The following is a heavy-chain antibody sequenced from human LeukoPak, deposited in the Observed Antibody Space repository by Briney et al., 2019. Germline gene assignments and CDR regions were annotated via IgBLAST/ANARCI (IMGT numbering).Heavy chain of an antibody. CDR1: GFTFSSYA. CDR2: INDNGAGT. J-gene: IGHJ4*02. Sequence: PGGSLRLSCAASGFTFSSYAMSWVRQAPGKGLKWVSTINDNGAGTYYADSVKGRYTISRDNSKNTLYLQMNSLRAEDTAVYYCARDEYGSGSYQSYWGRGTLVTVSS. CDR3: ARDEYGSGSYQSY. V-gene: IGHV3-23*01. D-gene: IGHD3-10*01.